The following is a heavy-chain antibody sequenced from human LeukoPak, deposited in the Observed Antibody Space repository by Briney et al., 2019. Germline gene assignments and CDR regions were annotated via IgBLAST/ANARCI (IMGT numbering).Heavy chain of an antibody. D-gene: IGHD2-2*01. J-gene: IGHJ4*02. CDR1: GYSFTSNW. Sequence: GESLKISCKGSGYSFTSNWIGWVRQMPGKGLEWMGIIYPGDSDTRYSPSSQGQVTISADKSISTAYLQWSSLKASDTGMYYCARPSTAANDYWGQGTLVTVSS. V-gene: IGHV5-51*01. CDR3: ARPSTAANDY. CDR2: IYPGDSDT.